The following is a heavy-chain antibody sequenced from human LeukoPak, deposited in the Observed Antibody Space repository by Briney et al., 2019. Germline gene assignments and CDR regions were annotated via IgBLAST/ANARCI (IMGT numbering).Heavy chain of an antibody. CDR2: INHSGST. V-gene: IGHV4-34*01. J-gene: IGHJ4*02. D-gene: IGHD4-17*01. Sequence: PSETLSLTCAVYGGSFSGYYWSWIRQPPGKGLEWIGEINHSGSTNYNPSLKSRVTISVDTSKNQFSLKLTSVTAADTAVYYCARLKHDYGDYWGQGTLVTVSS. CDR3: ARLKHDYGDY. CDR1: GGSFSGYY.